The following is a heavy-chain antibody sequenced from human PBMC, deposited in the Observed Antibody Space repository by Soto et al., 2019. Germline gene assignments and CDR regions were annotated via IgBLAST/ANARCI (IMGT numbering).Heavy chain of an antibody. Sequence: QVQLVQSGAEVKKPGSSVKVSCKASGGTFSSYAISWVRQAPGQGLEWMGGFIPIFGTANYAQKFQGRVTITADKSTSTAYMELSSLRSEDTAVYYCASNLNYYDSSGYYYDYYFDYWGQGTLVTVSS. V-gene: IGHV1-69*06. CDR3: ASNLNYYDSSGYYYDYYFDY. D-gene: IGHD3-22*01. J-gene: IGHJ4*02. CDR2: FIPIFGTA. CDR1: GGTFSSYA.